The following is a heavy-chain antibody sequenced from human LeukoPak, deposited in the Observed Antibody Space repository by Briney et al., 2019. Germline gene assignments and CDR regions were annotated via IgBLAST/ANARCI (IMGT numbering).Heavy chain of an antibody. V-gene: IGHV6-1*01. D-gene: IGHD3-10*01. CDR1: GDSVSGKSVA. CDR3: ARGDGPIHGRYYFDY. CDR2: TFYRSKWSS. J-gene: IGHJ4*02. Sequence: SQTLSLTCAISGDSVSGKSVAWNWIRQSPSRGLEWLGRTFYRSKWSSEYATSMKGRITINPDTSKNQFSLQLITVTPEDTAVYYCARGDGPIHGRYYFDYWGQGTLITVSS.